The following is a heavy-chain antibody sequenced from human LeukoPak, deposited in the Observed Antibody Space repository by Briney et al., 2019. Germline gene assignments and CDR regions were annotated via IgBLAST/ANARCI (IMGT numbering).Heavy chain of an antibody. D-gene: IGHD5-18*01. CDR1: GGSISSGDYY. V-gene: IGHV4-30-4*01. CDR2: IYYSGST. Sequence: PSETLSLTCTVSGGSISSGDYYWSWIRQPPGKGLGWIGYIYYSGSTYYNPSLKSRVTISVDTSKNQFSLKLSSVTAADTAVYYCARVEGYGPLYGMDVWGQGTTVTVSS. CDR3: ARVEGYGPLYGMDV. J-gene: IGHJ6*02.